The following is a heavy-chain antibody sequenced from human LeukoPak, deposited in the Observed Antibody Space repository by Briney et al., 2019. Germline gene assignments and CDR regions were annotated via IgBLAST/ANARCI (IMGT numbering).Heavy chain of an antibody. V-gene: IGHV1-2*02. CDR2: INTNSGGT. CDR3: ARADRLHGGPYLIGP. D-gene: IGHD2-21*01. CDR1: GYSFTDYY. Sequence: ASVKVSCTTSGYSFTDYYMHWVRQAPGQGLEWMGWINTNSGGTSSAQKFQGSVTMTRDTSITTVYMEMSWLTSDDTAIYYCARADRLHGGPYLIGPWGQGTLVTVSS. J-gene: IGHJ5*02.